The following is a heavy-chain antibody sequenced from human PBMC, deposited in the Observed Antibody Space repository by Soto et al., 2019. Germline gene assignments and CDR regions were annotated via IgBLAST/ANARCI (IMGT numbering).Heavy chain of an antibody. V-gene: IGHV3-33*01. CDR2: IWYDGSNK. CDR1: GFTFSSYG. CDR3: ARDLPPLAAAGTYCDP. Sequence: QVQLVESGGGVVQPGRSLRLSCAASGFTFSSYGMHWVRQAPGKGLEWVAVIWYDGSNKYYADSVKGRFTISRDNSKNTLYLQMNSLRAEDTAVYYCARDLPPLAAAGTYCDPWGQGTLVTVSS. D-gene: IGHD6-13*01. J-gene: IGHJ5*02.